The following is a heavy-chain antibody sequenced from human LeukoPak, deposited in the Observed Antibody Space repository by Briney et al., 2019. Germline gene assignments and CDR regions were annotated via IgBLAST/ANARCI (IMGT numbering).Heavy chain of an antibody. CDR1: GFTFSSYA. Sequence: GGSLRLSCGASGFTFSSYAMTWVRQAPGRGLEWVTVIGPSGDSIHYADSVKGRFTISRDNSENTLYLQMNSLRAEDTAVYYCAKYCGGDCFRNFDYWGQGSLVTVSS. V-gene: IGHV3-23*01. D-gene: IGHD2-21*02. J-gene: IGHJ4*02. CDR2: IGPSGDSI. CDR3: AKYCGGDCFRNFDY.